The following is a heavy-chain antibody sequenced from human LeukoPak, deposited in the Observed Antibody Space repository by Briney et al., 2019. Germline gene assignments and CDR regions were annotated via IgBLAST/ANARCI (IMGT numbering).Heavy chain of an antibody. CDR1: GGSIKNYF. CDR2: IYDSGNT. V-gene: IGHV4-4*07. J-gene: IGHJ5*02. D-gene: IGHD6-25*01. Sequence: PSETLSLTCTVSGGSIKNYFWNWIRQPAGGGREWIGRIYDSGNTNYNPSLKSRIIMSVDTSKNQFSLKLSSVTAADTAVYYCARDSGPRSANWFDPWGQGTLVTVSS. CDR3: ARDSGPRSANWFDP.